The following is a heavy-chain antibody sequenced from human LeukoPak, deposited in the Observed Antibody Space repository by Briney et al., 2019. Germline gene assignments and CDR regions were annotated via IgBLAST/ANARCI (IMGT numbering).Heavy chain of an antibody. D-gene: IGHD3-10*01. CDR1: GFTFSSYA. CDR2: ISGSGGST. Sequence: PGGSLKLSCAASGFTFSSYAMSWVRQAPGKGLEWVSAISGSGGSTYYADSVKGRFTISRDNSKNTLYLQMNSLRAEDTAVYSCVLVRGVIIIEYYFDYWGQGTLVTVSS. CDR3: VLVRGVIIIEYYFDY. V-gene: IGHV3-23*01. J-gene: IGHJ4*02.